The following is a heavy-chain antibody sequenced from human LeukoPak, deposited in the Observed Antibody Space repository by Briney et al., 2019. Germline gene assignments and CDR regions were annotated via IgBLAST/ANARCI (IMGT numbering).Heavy chain of an antibody. Sequence: ASVTVSCKTSGYTFIGYYMHWVRQAPGQGFEWMGRIDSNSGGTNYAQNFQGRVTMTRDTSISTAYMELSRLRSDDTAVYYCAREGRGWAFDIWGQGTMVTVSS. CDR1: GYTFIGYY. CDR3: AREGRGWAFDI. CDR2: IDSNSGGT. D-gene: IGHD2-15*01. J-gene: IGHJ3*02. V-gene: IGHV1-2*02.